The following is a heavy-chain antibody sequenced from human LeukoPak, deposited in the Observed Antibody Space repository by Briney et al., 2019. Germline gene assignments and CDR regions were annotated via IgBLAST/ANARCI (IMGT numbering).Heavy chain of an antibody. CDR1: GFTFSSYA. J-gene: IGHJ4*02. V-gene: IGHV3-53*01. D-gene: IGHD4-11*01. Sequence: GGSLRLSCAASGFTFSSYAMSWVRQAPGKGLDGVSVIYSGGSTYYADSVKGRFTISRDNSKNTLYLQMNSLRAEDTAVYYCAREAPDDYTFDYWGQGPLVPVSS. CDR2: IYSGGST. CDR3: AREAPDDYTFDY.